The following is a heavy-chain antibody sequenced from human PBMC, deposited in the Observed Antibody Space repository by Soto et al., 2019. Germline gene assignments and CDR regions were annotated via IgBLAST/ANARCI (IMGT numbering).Heavy chain of an antibody. J-gene: IGHJ1*01. CDR1: GFSLSTSGVG. Sequence: QITLKESGPTLVKPTQTLTLTCTFSGFSLSTSGVGVGWIRQPPGKALEWLALIYWNDDKRYSPSLKSRLTITMDTSKNQVVLTMTNMDPVDTATYYCAHGIAAAGVFRHWGQGTLVTVSS. V-gene: IGHV2-5*01. D-gene: IGHD6-13*01. CDR2: IYWNDDK. CDR3: AHGIAAAGVFRH.